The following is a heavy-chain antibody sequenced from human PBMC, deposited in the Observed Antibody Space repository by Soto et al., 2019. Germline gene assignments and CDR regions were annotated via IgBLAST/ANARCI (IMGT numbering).Heavy chain of an antibody. CDR3: AKVASYCSGGSCSPEVYYYYYYMDV. J-gene: IGHJ6*03. CDR2: ISYDGSNK. D-gene: IGHD2-15*01. Sequence: QVQLVESGGGVVQPGRSLRLSCAASGFTFSSYGMHWVRQAPGKGLEWVAVISYDGSNKYYADSVKGRFTISRDNSKNTLYLQMNSLRAEDTAVYYCAKVASYCSGGSCSPEVYYYYYYMDVWGKGTTVTVSS. CDR1: GFTFSSYG. V-gene: IGHV3-30*18.